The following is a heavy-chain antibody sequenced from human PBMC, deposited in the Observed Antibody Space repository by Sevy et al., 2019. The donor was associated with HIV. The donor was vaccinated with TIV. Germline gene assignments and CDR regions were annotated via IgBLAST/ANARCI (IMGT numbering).Heavy chain of an antibody. CDR1: GLTFSSYS. J-gene: IGHJ6*04. CDR2: ISSSSSYI. CDR3: AREGASGGDIVVVPAAMEVDV. D-gene: IGHD2-2*01. Sequence: GGSLRLSCAASGLTFSSYSMNWVRQAPGKGLEWVSSISSSSSYIYYADSVKGRFTISRDNAKNSLYLQMNSRRAEDTAVYYCAREGASGGDIVVVPAAMEVDVWGKGTTVTVSS. V-gene: IGHV3-21*01.